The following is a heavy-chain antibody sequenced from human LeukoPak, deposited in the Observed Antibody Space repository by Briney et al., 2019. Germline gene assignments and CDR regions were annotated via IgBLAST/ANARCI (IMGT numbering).Heavy chain of an antibody. CDR3: VREGPLTVQVPTAIRGYYYGLDV. J-gene: IGHJ6*02. Sequence: PSETLSLTCSVSGASITSGSFCWSWLRQSAGKGLEWIGRVYSSGRTNYNPSLESRVTMSVDTSKNQISLKLASVTAADTAVYYCVREGPLTVQVPTAIRGYYYGLDVWGQGTTVTV. CDR1: GASITSGSFC. CDR2: VYSSGRT. D-gene: IGHD2-2*02. V-gene: IGHV4-61*02.